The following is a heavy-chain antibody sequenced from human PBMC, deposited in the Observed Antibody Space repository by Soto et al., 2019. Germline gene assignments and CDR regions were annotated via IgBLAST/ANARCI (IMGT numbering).Heavy chain of an antibody. CDR3: AKGLRRLLRTQYYYGLDV. Sequence: EVQLLESGGGLVQPGGSLRLSCAASGFTFSPYAMSWVRQAPGKGLEWVSSISGSGGSTNYADSVKGRFTVSRDNSKRTLSLQMNSLREEDTAIYYCAKGLRRLLRTQYYYGLDVWGRGITVTVSS. D-gene: IGHD3-10*01. CDR2: ISGSGGST. CDR1: GFTFSPYA. J-gene: IGHJ6*02. V-gene: IGHV3-23*01.